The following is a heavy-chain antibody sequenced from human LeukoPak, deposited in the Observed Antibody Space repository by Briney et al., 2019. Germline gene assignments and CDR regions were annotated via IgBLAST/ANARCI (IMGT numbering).Heavy chain of an antibody. J-gene: IGHJ4*02. D-gene: IGHD2-21*02. CDR1: GFTFCDYA. CDR2: ISWNSGNI. CDR3: ARDRQAYCGGDCYNSGY. V-gene: IGHV3-9*01. Sequence: PGRSLRLSCAASGFTFCDYAMHWVRHAPGKGLEWVSGISWNSGNIGYADSVKGRFTISRDNAKNSLYLQMNSLRAEDTAVYYCARDRQAYCGGDCYNSGYWGQGTLVTVSS.